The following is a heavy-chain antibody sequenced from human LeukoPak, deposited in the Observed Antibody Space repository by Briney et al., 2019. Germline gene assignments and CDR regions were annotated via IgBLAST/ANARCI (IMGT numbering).Heavy chain of an antibody. CDR1: GFTVSSNY. D-gene: IGHD1-26*01. CDR3: ARGSRVSGNYSYYFDY. V-gene: IGHV3-66*01. J-gene: IGHJ4*02. Sequence: GGSLRLSCAASGFTVSSNYMSWVRQAPGKGLEWVSVIYSGGSTYYADSVKGRFTISRDNSKNTLYLQMNSLRAEDTAVYYCARGSRVSGNYSYYFDYWGQGTLVTVSS. CDR2: IYSGGST.